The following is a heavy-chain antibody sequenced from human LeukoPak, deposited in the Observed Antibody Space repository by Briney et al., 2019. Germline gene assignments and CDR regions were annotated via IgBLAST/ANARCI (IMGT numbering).Heavy chain of an antibody. CDR3: ARGRSEGYCSGGSCYPTADY. CDR2: INPNSGGT. V-gene: IGHV1-2*02. J-gene: IGHJ4*02. D-gene: IGHD2-15*01. CDR1: GYTFTGYY. Sequence: GASVKVSCKASGYTFTGYYMHWVRQAPGQGLEWMGWINPNSGGTNYAQKFQGRVTMTRDTSISTAYMELSRLRSDDAAVYYCARGRSEGYCSGGSCYPTADYWSQGTLVTVSS.